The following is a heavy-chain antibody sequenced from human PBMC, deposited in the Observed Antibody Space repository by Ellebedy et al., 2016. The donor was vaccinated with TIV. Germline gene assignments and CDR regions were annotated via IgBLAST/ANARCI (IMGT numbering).Heavy chain of an antibody. CDR1: GFTFTSSA. CDR3: AADLSSGSYLAGNYYYGMDV. J-gene: IGHJ6*02. Sequence: AASVKVSCKASGFTFTSSAMQWVRQARGQRLEWIGWIVVGSGNTNYAQKFQERVTITRDMSTSTAYMELSSLRSEDTAVYYCAADLSSGSYLAGNYYYGMDVWGQGTTVTVSS. CDR2: IVVGSGNT. V-gene: IGHV1-58*02. D-gene: IGHD3-10*01.